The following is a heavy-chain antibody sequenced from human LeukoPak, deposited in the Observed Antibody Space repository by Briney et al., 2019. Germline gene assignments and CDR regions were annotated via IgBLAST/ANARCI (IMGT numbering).Heavy chain of an antibody. D-gene: IGHD6-19*01. CDR3: ARFKQWLVRNDYYYYYGMDV. V-gene: IGHV1-18*01. CDR2: ISAYNGNT. CDR1: GYTFTSYG. J-gene: IGHJ6*02. Sequence: ASVKVSCKASGYTFTSYGISWVRQAPGQGLEWTGWISAYNGNTNYAQKLQGRVTMTTDTSTSTAYMELRSLRSDDTAVYYCARFKQWLVRNDYYYYYGMDVWGQGTTVTVSS.